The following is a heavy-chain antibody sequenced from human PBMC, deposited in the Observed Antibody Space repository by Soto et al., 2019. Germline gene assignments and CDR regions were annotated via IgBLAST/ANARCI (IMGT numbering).Heavy chain of an antibody. CDR1: GFTFDDYA. CDR3: ATSSNYDILTGYPLPDY. D-gene: IGHD3-9*01. V-gene: IGHV3-9*01. CDR2: ISWNSGSI. J-gene: IGHJ4*02. Sequence: EVQLVESGGGLVQPGRSLRLSCAASGFTFDDYAMHWVRQAPGKGLEWVSGISWNSGSIGYADSVKGRFTISRDNAKNSLYLQMNSLRAEDTALYYCATSSNYDILTGYPLPDYWGQGTLVTVSS.